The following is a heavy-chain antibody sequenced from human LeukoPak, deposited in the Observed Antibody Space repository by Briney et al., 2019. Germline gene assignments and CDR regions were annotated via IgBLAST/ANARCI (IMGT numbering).Heavy chain of an antibody. CDR2: IKSKTDGGTT. J-gene: IGHJ4*02. CDR1: GFTFSNAW. V-gene: IGHV3-15*01. Sequence: AGGSLRLSCAASGFTFSNAWMSWVRQAPGKGLEWVGRIKSKTDGGTTDYAAPVKGRFTISRDDSKNTLYLQMSSLKTEDTAVYYCTTEWTYYYDSSGYYHYFDYWGQGTLVTVSS. D-gene: IGHD3-22*01. CDR3: TTEWTYYYDSSGYYHYFDY.